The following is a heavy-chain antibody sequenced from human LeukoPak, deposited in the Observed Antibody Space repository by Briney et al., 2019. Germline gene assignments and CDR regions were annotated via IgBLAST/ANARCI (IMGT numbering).Heavy chain of an antibody. J-gene: IGHJ4*02. CDR3: VRGGTGNGNYFDF. CDR2: IDDRGSPI. V-gene: IGHV3-48*01. CDR1: GFSFSSYS. Sequence: GGSLRLSCAASGFSFSSYSMNWVRQAPGKGLEWLSYIDDRGSPIKYADSVKGRFTISRDNAKNSLSLQMYGLRGEDTAVYYCVRGGTGNGNYFDFWGQGTLVTVSS. D-gene: IGHD1-1*01.